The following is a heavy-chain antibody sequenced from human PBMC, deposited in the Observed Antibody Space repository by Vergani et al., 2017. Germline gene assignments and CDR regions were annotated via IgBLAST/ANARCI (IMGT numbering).Heavy chain of an antibody. CDR3: ARAELAVAGPHLHSQWAFDI. CDR1: GDSVSSNSAA. J-gene: IGHJ3*02. CDR2: TYYRSKWFN. V-gene: IGHV6-1*01. D-gene: IGHD6-19*01. Sequence: QVQLQQSGPGLVKPSQTLSLTCAISGDSVSSNSAAWNWIRQSPSRGLEWLGRTYYRSKWFNDYAVSVKSRITINPDTSKNQFSLQLNSVTPEDTAVYYCARAELAVAGPHLHSQWAFDIWGQGTMVTVSS.